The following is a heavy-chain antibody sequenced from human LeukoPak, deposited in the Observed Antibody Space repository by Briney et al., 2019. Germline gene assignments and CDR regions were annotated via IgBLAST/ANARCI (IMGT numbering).Heavy chain of an antibody. J-gene: IGHJ4*02. Sequence: GESLRLSCAASGFTFSTYSMNWVRQAPGKGLEWVSAIRISSNNIYYADSVEGRFTISRDNAKNSLYLQMNSLRAEDTAVYYCARNQTSLDDSSGYRKYSFGFWGEGALVTVS. V-gene: IGHV3-21*01. CDR3: ARNQTSLDDSSGYRKYSFGF. CDR1: GFTFSTYS. CDR2: IRISSNNI. D-gene: IGHD3-22*01.